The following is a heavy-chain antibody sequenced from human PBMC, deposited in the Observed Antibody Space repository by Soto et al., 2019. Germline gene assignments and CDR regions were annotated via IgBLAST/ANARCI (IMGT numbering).Heavy chain of an antibody. Sequence: GGSLRLSCAASGFTFSSYGMHWVRQAPGKGLEWVAVIWYDGSNKYYADSVKGRFTISRDNSKNTLYLQMNSLRAEDTAVYYCARGYLRSAQGGLEWLLPADVWGQGTTVTVSS. CDR3: ARGYLRSAQGGLEWLLPADV. J-gene: IGHJ6*02. CDR2: IWYDGSNK. D-gene: IGHD3-3*01. CDR1: GFTFSSYG. V-gene: IGHV3-33*01.